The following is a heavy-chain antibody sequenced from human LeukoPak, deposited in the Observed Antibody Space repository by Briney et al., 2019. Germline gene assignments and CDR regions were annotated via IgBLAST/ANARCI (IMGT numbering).Heavy chain of an antibody. CDR3: AKASGSGWFRFPFDY. J-gene: IGHJ4*02. Sequence: PSETLSLTCAVYGGSFSGYYWSWIRQPPGKGLEWIGEINHSGSTNYNPSLKSRVTISVDTSKNQFSLKLSSVTAADTAVYYCAKASGSGWFRFPFDYWGQGILVTVSS. V-gene: IGHV4-34*01. D-gene: IGHD6-19*01. CDR1: GGSFSGYY. CDR2: INHSGST.